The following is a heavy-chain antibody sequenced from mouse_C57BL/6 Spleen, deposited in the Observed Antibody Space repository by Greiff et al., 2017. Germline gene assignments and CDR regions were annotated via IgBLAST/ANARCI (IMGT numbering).Heavy chain of an antibody. Sequence: QVQLQQPGTELVKPGASVKLSCKASGYTFTNYWMHWVKQRPGQGLEWIGNINPSNGGTNYNEKFKSKATLTVDKSSSTAYMQLSRLTSEDSAVYYCARYPYYYCSSYDMDYWGQGTSVTVSS. J-gene: IGHJ4*01. D-gene: IGHD1-1*01. V-gene: IGHV1-53*01. CDR3: ARYPYYYCSSYDMDY. CDR1: GYTFTNYW. CDR2: INPSNGGT.